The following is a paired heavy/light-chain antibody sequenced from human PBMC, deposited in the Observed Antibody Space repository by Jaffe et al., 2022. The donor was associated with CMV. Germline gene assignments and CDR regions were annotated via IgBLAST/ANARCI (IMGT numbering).Light chain of an antibody. CDR1: QSILHSSNNKYF. J-gene: IGKJ1*01. CDR2: WAS. CDR3: QHYYSTPPT. V-gene: IGKV4-1*01. Sequence: DIVMTQSPDSLAVSLGERATIDCKSSQSILHSSNNKYFLAWYQQKPGQPPKLLIYWASTRESGVPDRFSGSGSGTDFTLTISSLQAEDVAIYYCQHYYSTPPTFGRGTKVEIK.
Heavy chain of an antibody. CDR3: ARANSSNFGGWYFDL. D-gene: IGHD1-1*01. Sequence: QVQLQESGPGLVKPSETLSLTCSVSGGSTNTYYWSWIRQSAGKGLEWIGRFYTTENIGYNPSLKSRVTMSLDTSKNQFSLRLTSVTAADTAIYYCARANSSNFGGWYFDLWGRGTLVTVS. V-gene: IGHV4-4*07. J-gene: IGHJ2*01. CDR2: FYTTENI. CDR1: GGSTNTYY.